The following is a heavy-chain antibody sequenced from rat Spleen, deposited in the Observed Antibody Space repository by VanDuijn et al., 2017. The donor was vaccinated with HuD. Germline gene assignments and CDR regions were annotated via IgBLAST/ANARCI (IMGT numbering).Heavy chain of an antibody. Sequence: EVQLQESGPGLVKPSQSLSLTCSVTGYSITSNYWDWIRKFPGNKMEWMGYISYSGSTSYNPSLKIRISITRDTSKNQFLRQLNSVTTEETATYYGARDNSGYWYFDFWGPGTMVTVSS. V-gene: IGHV3-1*01. CDR3: ARDNSGYWYFDF. CDR1: GYSITSNY. D-gene: IGHD1-10*01. CDR2: ISYSGST. J-gene: IGHJ1*01.